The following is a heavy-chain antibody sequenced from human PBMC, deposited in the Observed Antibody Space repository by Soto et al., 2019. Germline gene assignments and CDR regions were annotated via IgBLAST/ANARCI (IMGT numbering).Heavy chain of an antibody. CDR1: GDSINNSY. J-gene: IGHJ4*02. CDR2: IYYTGTT. D-gene: IGHD2-21*01. CDR3: ARGLSMIVEAQRDEKEKYYLES. Sequence: SETLSLTCAVSGDSINNSYWSWIRQPPGKRLEWIGNIYYTGTTTYNPSIESRVTMYVDTSKNQFSLKLNSVDAADTAVYYCARGLSMIVEAQRDEKEKYYLESWGKVTVVT. V-gene: IGHV4-59*01.